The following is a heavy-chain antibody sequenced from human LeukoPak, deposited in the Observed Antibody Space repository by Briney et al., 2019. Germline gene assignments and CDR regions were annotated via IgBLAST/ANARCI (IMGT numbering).Heavy chain of an antibody. Sequence: GGSLRLSCAASGFTFSTYAMTWVRQAPGKGLEWVSSITPNGDATSAADSVKGRFTISRDNSKNTLYLQMNSLRVEDTALYYCAKAGLVRGGALDSWGQGTLVTVSS. CDR3: AKAGLVRGGALDS. V-gene: IGHV3-23*01. D-gene: IGHD4/OR15-4a*01. CDR1: GFTFSTYA. J-gene: IGHJ4*02. CDR2: ITPNGDAT.